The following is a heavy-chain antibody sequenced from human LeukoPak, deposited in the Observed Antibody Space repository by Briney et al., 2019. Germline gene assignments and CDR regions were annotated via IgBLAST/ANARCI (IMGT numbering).Heavy chain of an antibody. D-gene: IGHD6-13*01. V-gene: IGHV1-8*01. J-gene: IGHJ4*02. CDR2: MNPNSGNT. CDR1: GYTFTSYD. CDR3: ATDLSSSWYPFGY. Sequence: GASVKVSCKASGYTFTSYDINWVRQATGQGLEWMGWMNPNSGNTGYAQKFQGRVTMTEDTSTDTAYMELSSLRSEDTAVYYCATDLSSSWYPFGYWGQGTLVTVSS.